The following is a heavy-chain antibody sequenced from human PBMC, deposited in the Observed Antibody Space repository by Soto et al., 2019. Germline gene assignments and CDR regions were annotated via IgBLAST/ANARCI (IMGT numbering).Heavy chain of an antibody. CDR3: ARGGGSYDFWSGYSSAYYMDV. V-gene: IGHV3-21*01. J-gene: IGHJ6*03. CDR1: GFTFSSYS. Sequence: PGGSLRLSCAASGFTFSSYSMNWVRQAPGKGLEWVSSISSSSSYIYYADSVKGRFIISRDNAKNSLNLQMNSLRPEDTAVYYCARGGGSYDFWSGYSSAYYMDVWGKGTKVTVSS. CDR2: ISSSSSYI. D-gene: IGHD3-3*01.